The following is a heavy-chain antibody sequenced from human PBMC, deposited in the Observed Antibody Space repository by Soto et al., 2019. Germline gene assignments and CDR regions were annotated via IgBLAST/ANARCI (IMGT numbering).Heavy chain of an antibody. CDR2: IKSKTDGGTT. D-gene: IGHD3-22*01. V-gene: IGHV3-15*07. J-gene: IGHJ4*02. CDR3: TTRLGSGESDSSGYYFDY. Sequence: EVQLVESGGGLVKPGGSLRLSCAASGFTFSNAWMNWVRQAPGKGLEWVGRIKSKTDGGTTDYAAPVKGRFTISRDDSKNTLYLQMNSLKTEDTAVYYCTTRLGSGESDSSGYYFDYWGQGTLVTVSS. CDR1: GFTFSNAW.